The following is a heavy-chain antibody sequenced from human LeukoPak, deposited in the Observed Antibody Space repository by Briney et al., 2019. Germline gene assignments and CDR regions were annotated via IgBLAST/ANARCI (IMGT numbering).Heavy chain of an antibody. CDR1: GYSFTNYW. V-gene: IGHV5-51*01. J-gene: IGHJ4*02. CDR2: IYPGDSDT. Sequence: GESLRISCQGAGYSFTNYWIAWVRQMPGKGLDWMGSIYPGDSDTRYSPSFQGQVTISADKSISTAYLQWSSLRASDTAIYYCARRTYCGGDCYLDYWGQGTLVTVSS. CDR3: ARRTYCGGDCYLDY. D-gene: IGHD2-21*02.